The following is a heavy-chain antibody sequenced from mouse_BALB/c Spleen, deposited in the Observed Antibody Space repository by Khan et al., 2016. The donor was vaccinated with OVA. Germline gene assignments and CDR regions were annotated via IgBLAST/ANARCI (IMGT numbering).Heavy chain of an antibody. CDR3: ARHYVMDY. J-gene: IGHJ4*01. Sequence: QVQLKQSGAELVRPGSSVKISCKASGYAFSSYWMNWVKQRPGQGLEWIGQIYPGDGDTNYNGKFKGKYTLTADKSSSTAYMQLGSLTSEDSAVYFCARHYVMDYWGQGTSVTVSS. CDR1: GYAFSSYW. CDR2: IYPGDGDT. V-gene: IGHV1-80*01.